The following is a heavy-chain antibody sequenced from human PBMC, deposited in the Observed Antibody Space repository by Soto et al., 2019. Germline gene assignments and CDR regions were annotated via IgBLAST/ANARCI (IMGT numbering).Heavy chain of an antibody. CDR1: GFTFSSYA. J-gene: IGHJ6*02. D-gene: IGHD2-2*02. V-gene: IGHV3-30-3*01. CDR2: ISYDGSNK. Sequence: VGSLRLSCAASGFTFSSYAMHWVRQAPGKGLERVAVISYDGSNKYYADSVKGRFTISRDNSKNTLYLQMNSLRAEDTAVYYCARGWDCSSTSCYTYYYYGMDVWGQGTTVTVSS. CDR3: ARGWDCSSTSCYTYYYYGMDV.